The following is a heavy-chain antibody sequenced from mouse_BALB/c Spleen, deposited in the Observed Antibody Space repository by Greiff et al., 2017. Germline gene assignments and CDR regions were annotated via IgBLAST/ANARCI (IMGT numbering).Heavy chain of an antibody. CDR3: ADGYYFDY. Sequence: VQLKQSGAELVKPGASVKLSCTASGFNIKDTYMHWVKQRPEQGLEWIGRIDPANGNTKYDPKFQGKATITADTSSNTAYLQLSSLTSEDTAVYYCADGYYFDYWGQGTTLTGSS. D-gene: IGHD2-3*01. CDR2: IDPANGNT. J-gene: IGHJ2*01. V-gene: IGHV14-3*02. CDR1: GFNIKDTY.